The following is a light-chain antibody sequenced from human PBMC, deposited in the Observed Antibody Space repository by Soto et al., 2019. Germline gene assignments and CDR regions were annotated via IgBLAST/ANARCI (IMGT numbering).Light chain of an antibody. CDR2: DVD. CDR1: RSDIGGANH. CDR3: SSYTSSSTLV. Sequence: QSVLTQPASVSGSPGQSITVSCTGIRSDIGGANHVSWYQQHPGKAPRLIIYDVDNRPSGVSARFSGSKSGNTASLTISGLQADDEADYYCSSYTSSSTLVFGTGTKVTVL. J-gene: IGLJ1*01. V-gene: IGLV2-14*03.